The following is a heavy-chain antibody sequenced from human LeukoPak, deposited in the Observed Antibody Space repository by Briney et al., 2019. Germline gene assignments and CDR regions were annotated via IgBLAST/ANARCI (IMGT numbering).Heavy chain of an antibody. V-gene: IGHV3-74*01. Sequence: GGSLRLSCAASGNYWMHWVRQAPGKGLVWVSHINSDGSWTSYADSVKGRFTISKGNAKNTVYLQMNNLRAEDTAVYYCVSFYETYWGRGTLVTVSS. D-gene: IGHD2-2*01. CDR3: VSFYETY. CDR1: GNYW. CDR2: INSDGSWT. J-gene: IGHJ4*02.